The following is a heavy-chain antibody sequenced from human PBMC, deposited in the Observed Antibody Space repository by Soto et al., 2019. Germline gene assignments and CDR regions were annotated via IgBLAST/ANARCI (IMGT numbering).Heavy chain of an antibody. CDR2: INPSGGST. D-gene: IGHD3-10*01. Sequence: GASVKVSCKASGYTFTSYDINWVRQATGQGLEWMGIINPSGGSTSYAQKFQGRVTMTRDTSTSTVYMELSSLRSEDTAVYYCARESAYGSGSYYLTRGYYYYYYGMDVWGQGTTVTVSS. CDR3: ARESAYGSGSYYLTRGYYYYYYGMDV. J-gene: IGHJ6*02. CDR1: GYTFTSYD. V-gene: IGHV1-46*01.